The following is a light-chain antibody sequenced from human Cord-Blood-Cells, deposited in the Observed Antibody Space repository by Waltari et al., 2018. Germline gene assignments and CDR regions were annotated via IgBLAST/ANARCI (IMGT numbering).Light chain of an antibody. CDR3: QQRSDWPT. V-gene: IGKV3-11*01. J-gene: IGKJ4*01. Sequence: EIVLTQSPATLSLSPGERATLSSRASPSVSSYLAWYQQKPGQAPRLLIYDASNRATGIPARVSGSGSETDFTLTISSLEPEDFAVYYCQQRSDWPTFGGGNKVEIK. CDR1: PSVSSY. CDR2: DAS.